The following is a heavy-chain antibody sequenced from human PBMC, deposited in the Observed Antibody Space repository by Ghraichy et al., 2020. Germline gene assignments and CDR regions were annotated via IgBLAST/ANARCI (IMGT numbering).Heavy chain of an antibody. D-gene: IGHD4-17*01. CDR1: GFTFSSYG. J-gene: IGHJ6*02. V-gene: IGHV3-33*01. CDR2: IWYDGSNK. Sequence: GESLNISCAASGFTFSSYGMHWVRQAPGKGLEWVAVIWYDGSNKYYADSVKGRFTISRDNSKNTLYLQMNSLRAEDTAVYYCARATSRGVTTVYYYGMDVWGQGTTVTVSS. CDR3: ARATSRGVTTVYYYGMDV.